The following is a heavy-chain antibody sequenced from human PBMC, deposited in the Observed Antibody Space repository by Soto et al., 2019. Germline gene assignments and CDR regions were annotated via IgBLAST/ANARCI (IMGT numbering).Heavy chain of an antibody. D-gene: IGHD3-22*01. Sequence: EVQLVESGGGFVQPGGSLRLSCGASGFMFSNYWMTWVRQAPEKGLEWVANINQDGGEKYYVDSVKGRFTISRDNARNSLYLQMNSLRAEDTAVYHCARYYDGASNSDAFDIWGQGTMVTVAS. J-gene: IGHJ3*02. V-gene: IGHV3-7*01. CDR3: ARYYDGASNSDAFDI. CDR2: INQDGGEK. CDR1: GFMFSNYW.